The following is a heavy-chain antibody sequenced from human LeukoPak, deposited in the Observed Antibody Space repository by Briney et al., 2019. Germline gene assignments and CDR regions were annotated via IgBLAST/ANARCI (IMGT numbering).Heavy chain of an antibody. CDR3: ARTTGYSSSWFGEFYFDY. J-gene: IGHJ4*02. CDR1: GGSISSSSYY. V-gene: IGHV4-39*01. D-gene: IGHD6-13*01. Sequence: SETLSLTCTVSGGSISSSSYYWGWIRQPPGKGLEWIGSIYYSGSTYYNPSLKSRVTISVDTSKNQFSLKLSSVTAADTAVYYCARTTGYSSSWFGEFYFDYWGQGTLVTVSS. CDR2: IYYSGST.